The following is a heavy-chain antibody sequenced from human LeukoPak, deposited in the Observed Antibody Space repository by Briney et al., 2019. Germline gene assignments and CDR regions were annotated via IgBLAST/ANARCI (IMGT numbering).Heavy chain of an antibody. D-gene: IGHD3-3*01. CDR1: GGSISSYY. Sequence: PSETLSLTCTVSGGSISSYYWSWIRQPAGKGLEWIGRIYTSGSTNYNPSLKSRVTMSVDTSKNQFSLKLSSVTAADTAVYYCARERNYDFWSGYRFADAFDIWGQGTMVTVSS. V-gene: IGHV4-4*07. CDR2: IYTSGST. J-gene: IGHJ3*02. CDR3: ARERNYDFWSGYRFADAFDI.